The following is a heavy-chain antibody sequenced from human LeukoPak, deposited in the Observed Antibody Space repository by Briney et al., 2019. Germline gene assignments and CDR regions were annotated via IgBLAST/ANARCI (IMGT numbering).Heavy chain of an antibody. D-gene: IGHD2-21*02. CDR1: GFTFSSYT. CDR2: ISGSGGST. CDR3: AKTWWGLLPHDAFDI. V-gene: IGHV3-23*01. J-gene: IGHJ3*02. Sequence: GGSLRLSCAASGFTFSSYTMNWVRQAPGNGLEWVSAISGSGGSTYYADSVKGRFTISRDNSKNTLYLQMNSLRAEDTAVYYCAKTWWGLLPHDAFDIWGQGTMVTVSS.